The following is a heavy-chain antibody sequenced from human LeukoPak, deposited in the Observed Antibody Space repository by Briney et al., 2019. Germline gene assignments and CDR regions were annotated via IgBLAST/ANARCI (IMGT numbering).Heavy chain of an antibody. V-gene: IGHV3-30*18. Sequence: PGGSLRLSCAASGFSFSSCGMHWVRQAPGKGLEWLAVFSYNGIETHYADSVRGRFTISRDNRKNTLHLQMDSLRAEDTAVYYCVKEQSYGYYRVADYWGQGTLVTVSS. D-gene: IGHD1-26*01. J-gene: IGHJ4*02. CDR1: GFSFSSCG. CDR2: FSYNGIET. CDR3: VKEQSYGYYRVADY.